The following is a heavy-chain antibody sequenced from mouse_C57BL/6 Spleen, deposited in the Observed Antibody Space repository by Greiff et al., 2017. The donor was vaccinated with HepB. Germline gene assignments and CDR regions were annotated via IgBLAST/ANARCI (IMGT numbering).Heavy chain of an antibody. D-gene: IGHD1-1*01. J-gene: IGHJ3*01. CDR1: GYTFTSYW. CDR2: IYPGSGST. Sequence: VQLQQPGAELVKPGASVKMSCKASGYTFTSYWITWVKQRPGQGLEWIGDIYPGSGSTNNNEKFKSKATLTVDTSSSTAYMQLSSLTSEDSAVYYCARSGNYYGSSPFAYWGQGTLVTVSA. V-gene: IGHV1-55*01. CDR3: ARSGNYYGSSPFAY.